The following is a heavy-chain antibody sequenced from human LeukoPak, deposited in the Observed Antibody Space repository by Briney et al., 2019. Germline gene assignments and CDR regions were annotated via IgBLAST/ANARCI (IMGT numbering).Heavy chain of an antibody. J-gene: IGHJ4*02. CDR3: ARAAGYGDYRCFDY. D-gene: IGHD4-17*01. CDR2: ISSSSDYI. CDR1: GFTFSSSE. V-gene: IGHV3-21*05. Sequence: GGSLRLSCAASGFTFSSSEMNWVRQAPGKGLEWVSYISSSSDYIYYADSVKGRFTISRDNAKNSLSLQMNSLRDEDTAVYYCARAAGYGDYRCFDYWGQGTLVTVSS.